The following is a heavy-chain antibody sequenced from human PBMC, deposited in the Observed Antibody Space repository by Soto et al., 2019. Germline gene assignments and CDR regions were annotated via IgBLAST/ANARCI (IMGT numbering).Heavy chain of an antibody. V-gene: IGHV1-46*03. Sequence: GASVKVSCKASGYTFTSYYMHWVRQAPGQGLEWMGIINPSGGSTSYAQKFQGRVTMTRDTSTSTVYMELSSLRSEDTAVYYCAQAYCGGDCYYTYYYYGMDVWGQGTTVTVSS. CDR2: INPSGGST. CDR1: GYTFTSYY. CDR3: AQAYCGGDCYYTYYYYGMDV. D-gene: IGHD2-21*02. J-gene: IGHJ6*02.